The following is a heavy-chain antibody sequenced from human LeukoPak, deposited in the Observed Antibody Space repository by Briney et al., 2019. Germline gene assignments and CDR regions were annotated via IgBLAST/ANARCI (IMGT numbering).Heavy chain of an antibody. J-gene: IGHJ6*03. D-gene: IGHD3-22*01. CDR2: ISGSGGST. V-gene: IGHV3-23*01. CDR3: AKSPIYYDSSGPYYMDV. CDR1: GFTFSTFA. Sequence: GGSLRLSCAASGFTFSTFAMIWVRQAPGKGLEWVSAISGSGGSTYYADSVKGRFTISRDNSKNTLYLQMNSLRAEDTAVYYCAKSPIYYDSSGPYYMDVWGKGTTVTVSS.